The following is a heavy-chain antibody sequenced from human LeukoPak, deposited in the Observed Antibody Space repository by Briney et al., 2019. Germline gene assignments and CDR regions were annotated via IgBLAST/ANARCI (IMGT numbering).Heavy chain of an antibody. Sequence: PSETLSLTCAVYGGSFSGYYWSWIRQPPGKGLEWIGEINHSGSTNYNPSLKSRVTISVDTSKNQFSLKLSSVTAADTAAYYCARTPPRYCSGGSCLDYWGQGTLVTVSS. V-gene: IGHV4-34*01. CDR2: INHSGST. CDR1: GGSFSGYY. CDR3: ARTPPRYCSGGSCLDY. J-gene: IGHJ4*02. D-gene: IGHD2-15*01.